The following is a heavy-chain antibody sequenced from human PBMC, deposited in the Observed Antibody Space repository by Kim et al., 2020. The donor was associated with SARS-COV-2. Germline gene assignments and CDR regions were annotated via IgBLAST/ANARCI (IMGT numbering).Heavy chain of an antibody. J-gene: IGHJ4*02. D-gene: IGHD6-13*01. CDR1: GGSISSSSYY. CDR3: ARHASVYSTYYFDY. V-gene: IGHV4-39*01. Sequence: SETLSLTCTVSGGSISSSSYYWGWIRQPPGKGLEWIGSIYYSGSTYYNPSLKSRVTISVDTSKNQFSLKLSSVTAADTAVYYCARHASVYSTYYFDYWGQGTLVTVSS. CDR2: IYYSGST.